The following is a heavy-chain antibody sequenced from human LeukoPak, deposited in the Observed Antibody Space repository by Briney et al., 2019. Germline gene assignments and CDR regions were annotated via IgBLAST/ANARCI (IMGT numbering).Heavy chain of an antibody. CDR1: GFTFDSYG. J-gene: IGHJ4*02. Sequence: QPGGTLRLSCAASGFTFDSYGMHWVRQAPGKGLEWVAFIRYDGSNKYYADSVKGRFTISRDNSKNTLYLQMNSLRAEDTAVYYCAKLPDPPNYYYDSSGYNDQYTTNDYWGQGTLVTVSS. CDR2: IRYDGSNK. V-gene: IGHV3-30*02. D-gene: IGHD3-22*01. CDR3: AKLPDPPNYYYDSSGYNDQYTTNDY.